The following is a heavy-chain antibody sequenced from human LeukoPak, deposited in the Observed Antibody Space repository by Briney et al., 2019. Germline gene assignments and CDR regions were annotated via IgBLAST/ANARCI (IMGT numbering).Heavy chain of an antibody. V-gene: IGHV3-30*02. D-gene: IGHD2-15*01. CDR3: ARDLGIFFDAFDI. Sequence: GGSLRLSCAASGFTFSSYGMHWVRQAPGKGLEWVAFIRYDGGNKYYADSVKGRFTISRDNSKNSLYLQMNSLRAEDTAVYYCARDLGIFFDAFDIWGQGTMVTVSS. CDR1: GFTFSSYG. J-gene: IGHJ3*02. CDR2: IRYDGGNK.